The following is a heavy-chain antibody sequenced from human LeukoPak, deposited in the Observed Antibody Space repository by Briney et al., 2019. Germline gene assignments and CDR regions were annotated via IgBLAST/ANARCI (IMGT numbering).Heavy chain of an antibody. Sequence: ASVKVSCKTSGYTFSSYGISWVRQAPGQGFEWMGWISAYNGNTNNAQKLQGRVTLTTDTSTSTAYMELRSLRSDDTAVYYCARVDVLRYFDWGQGTLVTVSS. V-gene: IGHV1-18*01. CDR2: ISAYNGNT. D-gene: IGHD3-9*01. CDR1: GYTFSSYG. J-gene: IGHJ4*02. CDR3: ARVDVLRYFD.